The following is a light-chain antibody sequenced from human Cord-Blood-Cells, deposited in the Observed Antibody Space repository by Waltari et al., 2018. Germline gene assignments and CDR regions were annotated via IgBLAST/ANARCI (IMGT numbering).Light chain of an antibody. J-gene: IGLJ2*01. V-gene: IGLV3-1*01. CDR3: QAWDSSTEVV. CDR2: QDS. Sequence: SSELIQPPSSSVSPAQTASITCSGHKLGDKYACWYQQKPGQSPMLVIYQDSKRPSGIPERFSGANSGNTATLTISGTQAMDEADYYCQAWDSSTEVVFGGGTKLTVL. CDR1: KLGDKY.